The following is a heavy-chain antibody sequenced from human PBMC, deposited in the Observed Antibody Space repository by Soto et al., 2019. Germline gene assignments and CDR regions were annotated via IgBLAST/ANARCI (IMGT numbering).Heavy chain of an antibody. CDR3: ARGNFPNCSGGSCYSKQHYYYYYYMDV. CDR1: GYSFTSYW. J-gene: IGHJ6*03. CDR2: IYPGDSDT. V-gene: IGHV5-51*01. D-gene: IGHD2-15*01. Sequence: GESLKISCKGSGYSFTSYWIGWVRQMPGKGLEWMGIIYPGDSDTRYSPSFQGQVTISADKSISTAYLQWSSLKASDTAMYYCARGNFPNCSGGSCYSKQHYYYYYYMDVWGKGTTVTVSS.